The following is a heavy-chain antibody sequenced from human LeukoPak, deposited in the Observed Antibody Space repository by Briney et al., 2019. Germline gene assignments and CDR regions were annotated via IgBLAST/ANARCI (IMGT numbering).Heavy chain of an antibody. Sequence: PGGSLRLSCAASGFTFDDYTMHWVRQAPGKGLEWVSLISWNGVSTYYADSGKGRFTISRDNSKNSLYLQMNSLRTEDTALYYCAKERGSSGYFDYWGQGTLVTVSS. D-gene: IGHD6-6*01. CDR1: GFTFDDYT. CDR2: ISWNGVST. V-gene: IGHV3-43*01. J-gene: IGHJ4*02. CDR3: AKERGSSGYFDY.